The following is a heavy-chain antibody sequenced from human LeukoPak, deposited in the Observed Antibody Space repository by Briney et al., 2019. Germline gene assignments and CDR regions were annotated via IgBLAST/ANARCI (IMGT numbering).Heavy chain of an antibody. Sequence: ASVKVSCKASGYTFTSYGISWVRQAPGQGLEWMGWISAYNGNTNYAQKLQGRVTMTTDTSTSTAYMELRSLRSDDTAVYYCARDTYYYDSSGYPPSDYWGQGTLVTVSS. CDR2: ISAYNGNT. J-gene: IGHJ4*02. V-gene: IGHV1-18*01. D-gene: IGHD3-22*01. CDR3: ARDTYYYDSSGYPPSDY. CDR1: GYTFTSYG.